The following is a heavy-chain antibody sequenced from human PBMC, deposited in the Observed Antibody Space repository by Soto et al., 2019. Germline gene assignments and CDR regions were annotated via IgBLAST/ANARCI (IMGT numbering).Heavy chain of an antibody. CDR3: ARGSMVATHWFDS. V-gene: IGHV4-59*01. J-gene: IGHJ5*01. Sequence: QVQLQESGPGLVKPSETLSLTCTVSGDSLTYYYWSWIRQPPGKGLEWIGYIYYTGHTNYNPSLDNRATISVDTSRNQFSLKVTSVTSADTAVYYCARGSMVATHWFDSWGQGALVSVSS. CDR2: IYYTGHT. CDR1: GDSLTYYY. D-gene: IGHD2-15*01.